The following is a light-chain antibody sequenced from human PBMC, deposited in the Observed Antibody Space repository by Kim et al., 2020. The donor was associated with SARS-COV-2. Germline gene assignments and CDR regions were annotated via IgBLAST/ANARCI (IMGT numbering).Light chain of an antibody. V-gene: IGLV1-47*01. CDR3: AAWDDSLRRGV. CDR1: RSNIGINY. J-gene: IGLJ3*02. CDR2: SNN. Sequence: ELTQPPSASGTPGQRVTISCSGSRSNIGINYVYWYQQLPGTAPKLHIYSNNQRPSGVPDRFSGSKSGTSASLAISGLRSEDEADYYCAAWDDSLRRGVFGGGTQRTVL.